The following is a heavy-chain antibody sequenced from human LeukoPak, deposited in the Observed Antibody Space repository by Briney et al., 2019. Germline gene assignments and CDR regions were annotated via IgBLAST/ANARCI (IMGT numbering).Heavy chain of an antibody. Sequence: GGSLRLSCAASGFTFSSYAMSWIRQAPGKGLEWVSAISGSGGSTYYADSVKGRFTISRDNSKNTLYLQMNSLRAEDTAVYYCANLGVQLERRPTYWGQGTLVTVSS. V-gene: IGHV3-23*01. CDR3: ANLGVQLERRPTY. D-gene: IGHD1-1*01. J-gene: IGHJ4*02. CDR2: ISGSGGST. CDR1: GFTFSSYA.